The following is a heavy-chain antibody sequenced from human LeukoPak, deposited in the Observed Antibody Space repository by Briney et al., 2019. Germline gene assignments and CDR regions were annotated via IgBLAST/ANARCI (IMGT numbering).Heavy chain of an antibody. CDR1: GYTFTSYG. CDR2: ISAYNGNT. V-gene: IGHV1-18*01. CDR3: ARSGEGYCSGGSCSKGDNWFDP. J-gene: IGHJ5*02. D-gene: IGHD2-15*01. Sequence: VASVKVSCKASGYTFTSYGISWVRQAPGQGLEWMGWISAYNGNTNYAQKLQGRVTMTTDTSTSTAYMELRSLRSDDTAVYYCARSGEGYCSGGSCSKGDNWFDPWGQGTLVTVSS.